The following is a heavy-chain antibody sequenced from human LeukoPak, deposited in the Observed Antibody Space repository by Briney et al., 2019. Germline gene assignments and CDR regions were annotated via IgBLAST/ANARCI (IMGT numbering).Heavy chain of an antibody. V-gene: IGHV4-34*01. D-gene: IGHD3-22*01. CDR1: GGSFSGYY. CDR3: ATDSSGYYPRY. Sequence: SETLSLTCAVYGGSFSGYYWSWIRQPPGKGLEWIGEINHSGSTNYNPSLKSRVTISVDTSKNQFSLKLSSVTAADTAVYYCATDSSGYYPRYWGQGTLVTISS. J-gene: IGHJ4*02. CDR2: INHSGST.